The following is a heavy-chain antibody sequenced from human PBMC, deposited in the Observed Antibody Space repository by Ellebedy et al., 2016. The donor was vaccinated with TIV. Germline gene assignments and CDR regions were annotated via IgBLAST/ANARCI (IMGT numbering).Heavy chain of an antibody. CDR2: IYYSGST. Sequence: SETLSLTCTVSGGSISSYYWSWIRQPPGKGLEWIGYIYYSGSTNYNPSLKSRVTISVDTSKNQFSLKLSSVTAADTAVYYCAGKVATRRVYAFDIWGQGTMVTVSS. D-gene: IGHD5-12*01. J-gene: IGHJ3*02. V-gene: IGHV4-59*08. CDR3: AGKVATRRVYAFDI. CDR1: GGSISSYY.